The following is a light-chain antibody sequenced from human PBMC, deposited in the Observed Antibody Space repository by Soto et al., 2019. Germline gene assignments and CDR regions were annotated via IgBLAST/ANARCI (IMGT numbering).Light chain of an antibody. CDR3: QQYNGLPWT. V-gene: IGKV3-20*01. CDR2: GAS. J-gene: IGKJ1*01. Sequence: EIVLTQSPGTLSLPPGERSTLSCRASQSVGSDFLAWYQQRPGQPPRILIFGASGRATGIPDRFSGSGYETLFTLTIGSLQPDDFATYYCQQYNGLPWTFGQGTKVDIK. CDR1: QSVGSDF.